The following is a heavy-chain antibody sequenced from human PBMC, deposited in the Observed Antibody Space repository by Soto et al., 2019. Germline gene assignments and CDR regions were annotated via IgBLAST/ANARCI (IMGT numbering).Heavy chain of an antibody. D-gene: IGHD2-2*01. J-gene: IGHJ6*03. CDR3: ARHPFDVVVPAAMKGDYYYYYYLDV. CDR1: GGSISSYY. CDR2: IYYSGST. Sequence: SETLSLTCTVSGGSISSYYWSWIRQPPGKGLEWIGYIYYSGSTNYNPSLKSRVTISVDTSKNQFSLKLSSVTAADTAVYYCARHPFDVVVPAAMKGDYYYYYYLDVWGKGTTVTVSS. V-gene: IGHV4-59*08.